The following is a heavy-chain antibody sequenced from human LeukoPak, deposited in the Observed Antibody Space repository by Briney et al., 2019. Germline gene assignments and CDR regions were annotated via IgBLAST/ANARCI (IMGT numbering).Heavy chain of an antibody. CDR3: TRHWTDYDSSVYYAN. CDR1: GFTFGDYT. Sequence: PGGSLRLSCTTSGFTFGDYTMSWFRQAPGKGLDWVGFIRSKPYGGTTEYAASVKGRFTISRDDSKSIAYLQMNSLKTEDTAVYYCTRHWTDYDSSVYYANWGLGTLVTVSS. V-gene: IGHV3-49*03. J-gene: IGHJ4*02. D-gene: IGHD3-22*01. CDR2: IRSKPYGGTT.